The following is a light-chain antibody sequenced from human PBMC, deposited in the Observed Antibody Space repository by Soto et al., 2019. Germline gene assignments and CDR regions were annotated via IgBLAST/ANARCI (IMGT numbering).Light chain of an antibody. CDR2: GAS. CDR3: QQYNNWPLT. J-gene: IGKJ4*01. Sequence: EIVMTQSPATLSVSLGERVTLSCGASQSVGSNLAWYQQKPGQAPRLLVYGASTRATAIPARFSGSGSGTEFTLTISSLQTEDFAVYYCQQYNNWPLTFGGGTKVDI. CDR1: QSVGSN. V-gene: IGKV3-15*01.